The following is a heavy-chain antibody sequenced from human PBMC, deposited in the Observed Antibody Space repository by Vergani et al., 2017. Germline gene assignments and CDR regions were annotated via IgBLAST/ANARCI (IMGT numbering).Heavy chain of an antibody. Sequence: QLQLQESGPGLVKPSATLSLTCSVSGASIRSSNYYWGWIRQPPGKGLEWIASIYYSGSTYYNPSLKSRVTISVDTSKNQFSLKLSSVTAADTAVYFCAEHSTVVWLVKWGWIDPWGQGILVTVSS. CDR3: AEHSTVVWLVKWGWIDP. CDR2: IYYSGST. J-gene: IGHJ5*02. D-gene: IGHD6-19*01. CDR1: GASIRSSNYY. V-gene: IGHV4-39*01.